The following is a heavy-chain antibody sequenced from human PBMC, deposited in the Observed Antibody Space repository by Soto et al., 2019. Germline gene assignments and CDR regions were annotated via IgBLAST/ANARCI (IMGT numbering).Heavy chain of an antibody. J-gene: IGHJ3*02. CDR2: TYYRSKWYN. D-gene: IGHD6-6*01. CDR3: ARDQGSIAAPDAFDI. V-gene: IGHV6-1*01. Sequence: SQSLSPTCAISGDNISSNRAAWNWLKQSPPRGLVWLGRTYYRSKWYNDYAVSVKSRITINPDTSKNQFSLQLNSVTPEDTAVYYCARDQGSIAAPDAFDIWGQGTMVTVSS. CDR1: GDNISSNRAA.